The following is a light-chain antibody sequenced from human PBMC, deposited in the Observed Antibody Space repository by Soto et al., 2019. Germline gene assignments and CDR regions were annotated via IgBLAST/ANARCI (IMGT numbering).Light chain of an antibody. J-gene: IGLJ1*01. CDR2: DDN. CDR1: SSNIGGNS. CDR3: GSWDSSPSAYV. Sequence: QSVMTQPPSVSAAPGQKATISCSGSSSNIGGNSVSWYQQLPGTAPKLLIYDDNKRPSGIPDRFSGSKSGTSATLGITGFQTGDEADYYCGSWDSSPSAYVFGTGTKLTVL. V-gene: IGLV1-51*01.